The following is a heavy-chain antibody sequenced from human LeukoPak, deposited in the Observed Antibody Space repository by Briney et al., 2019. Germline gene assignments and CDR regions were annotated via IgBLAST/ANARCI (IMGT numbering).Heavy chain of an antibody. CDR3: ARRGGYYSYGSGSHFAS. Sequence: SESLSLACTVSGDSITSSSWWSWVRQSPGKGLEWIGEIHDSGSTNYKSSLKSRVTVYLDKSKNQFSLRLISVTAADTAIYYCARRGGYYSYGSGSHFASWGQGTLVTVSS. J-gene: IGHJ4*02. CDR2: IHDSGST. CDR1: GDSITSSSW. V-gene: IGHV4-4*02. D-gene: IGHD3-10*01.